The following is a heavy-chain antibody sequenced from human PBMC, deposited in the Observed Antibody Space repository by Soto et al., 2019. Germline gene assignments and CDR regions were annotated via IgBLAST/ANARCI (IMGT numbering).Heavy chain of an antibody. J-gene: IGHJ6*02. CDR3: ARMERGYYGMDV. V-gene: IGHV4-4*02. CDR2: IYHSGST. CDR1: GGSISSGNR. D-gene: IGHD1-26*01. Sequence: PSETLSLTCAVSGGSISSGNRWSWVRQPPGKGLEWIGEIYHSGSTNYNPSLKSRVTISVDTSKNQFSLKLSSVTAADTAVYYCARMERGYYGMDVWGQGTTVTVSS.